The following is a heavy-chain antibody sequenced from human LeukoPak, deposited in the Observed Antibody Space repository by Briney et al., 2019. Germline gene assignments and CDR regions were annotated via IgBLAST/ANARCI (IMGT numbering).Heavy chain of an antibody. CDR2: INPSGGST. V-gene: IGHV1-46*01. J-gene: IGHJ4*02. Sequence: ASVKVSCKASGYTFTSYYMHWVRQAPGQGLEWMGIINPSGGSTSYAQKFQGRVTITADKSTSTAYMELSSLRSEDTAVYYCARESIAALPDYWGQGTLVTVSS. CDR3: ARESIAALPDY. D-gene: IGHD6-6*01. CDR1: GYTFTSYY.